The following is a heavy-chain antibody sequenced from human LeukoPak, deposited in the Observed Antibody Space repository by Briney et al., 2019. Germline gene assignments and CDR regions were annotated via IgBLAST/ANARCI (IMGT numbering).Heavy chain of an antibody. CDR2: IYYSGST. Sequence: SETLSLTCTVSGGSISSSSYYWGWIRQPPGKGLEWIGSIYYSGSTYYNPSLKSRVTMSVDTSKNQFSLKLSSVTAADTAVYYCARDYSSGWYDYWGQGTLVTVSS. CDR1: GGSISSSSYY. V-gene: IGHV4-39*07. CDR3: ARDYSSGWYDY. D-gene: IGHD6-19*01. J-gene: IGHJ4*02.